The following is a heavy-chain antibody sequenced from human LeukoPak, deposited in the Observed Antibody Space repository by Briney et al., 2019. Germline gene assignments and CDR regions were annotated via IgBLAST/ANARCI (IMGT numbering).Heavy chain of an antibody. Sequence: PSETLSLTRTVSGDSISSYYYNWIRQPAGKGLEWIGRIYRSGTTYYNPSLKSRLTMSVDTSKNQFSLKLTSVTAADTALYFCALLGSSALDYWGQGALVTVSS. CDR3: ALLGSSALDY. V-gene: IGHV4-4*07. CDR1: GDSISSYY. D-gene: IGHD3-22*01. CDR2: IYRSGTT. J-gene: IGHJ4*02.